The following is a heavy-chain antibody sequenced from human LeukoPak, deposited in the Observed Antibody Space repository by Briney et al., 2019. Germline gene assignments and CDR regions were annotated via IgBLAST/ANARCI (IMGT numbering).Heavy chain of an antibody. D-gene: IGHD6-19*01. Sequence: ASVKVSCKASGGTFSSYAISWVRQAPGQGLEWMGIINPSGGNTNYAQKFQGRVTMTRDTSTSTVYMELSSLRSGDTAVYYCARFAVHRRLAVAGQFGLDYWGQGTLVTVSS. V-gene: IGHV1-46*01. CDR1: GGTFSSYA. J-gene: IGHJ4*02. CDR2: INPSGGNT. CDR3: ARFAVHRRLAVAGQFGLDY.